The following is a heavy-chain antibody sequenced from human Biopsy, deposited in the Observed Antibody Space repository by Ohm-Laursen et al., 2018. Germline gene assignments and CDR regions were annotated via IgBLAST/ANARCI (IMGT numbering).Heavy chain of an antibody. CDR2: ISGSGGNA. Sequence: SLRLSCTASGFTFHSFTMSWVRQAPGKGLQWVSGISGSGGNAYYADSARGRFNISRDNSKSRLYLQMTGLRAEDSALYYCAKDPDFWRGGEGDFWGRGTLVTVSS. D-gene: IGHD3-3*01. J-gene: IGHJ4*02. V-gene: IGHV3-23*01. CDR3: AKDPDFWRGGEGDF. CDR1: GFTFHSFT.